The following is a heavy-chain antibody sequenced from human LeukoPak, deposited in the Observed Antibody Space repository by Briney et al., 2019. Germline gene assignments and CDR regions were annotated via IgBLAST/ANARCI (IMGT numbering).Heavy chain of an antibody. CDR2: IYYSGST. D-gene: IGHD6-13*01. V-gene: IGHV4-39*01. CDR3: ARLKLAAADKYYFDY. Sequence: SETLSLTCTVSGGSISSSSYYWGWIRQPPGKGLEWIGSIYYSGSTCYNPSLKSRVTISVDTSKNQFSLKLSSVTAADTAVYYCARLKLAAADKYYFDYWGQGTLVTVSS. CDR1: GGSISSSSYY. J-gene: IGHJ4*02.